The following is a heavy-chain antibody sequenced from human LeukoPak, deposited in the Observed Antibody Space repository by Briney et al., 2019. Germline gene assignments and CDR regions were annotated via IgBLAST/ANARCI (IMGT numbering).Heavy chain of an antibody. Sequence: SVKVSCKASGGTFSSYAISWVRQAPGQGLEWMGGIIPIFGTANYAQKFQGRVTITRNTSISTAYMELSSLRSEDTAVYYCARGNPYYDFWSGYYYYYYMDVWGKGTTVTVSS. CDR2: IIPIFGTA. J-gene: IGHJ6*03. CDR1: GGTFSSYA. CDR3: ARGNPYYDFWSGYYYYYYMDV. V-gene: IGHV1-69*05. D-gene: IGHD3-3*01.